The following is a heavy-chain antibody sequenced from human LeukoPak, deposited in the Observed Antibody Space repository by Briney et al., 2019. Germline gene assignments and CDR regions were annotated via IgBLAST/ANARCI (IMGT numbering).Heavy chain of an antibody. V-gene: IGHV3-53*04. CDR2: IYSGGST. CDR1: GFTVSSNY. D-gene: IGHD3-16*02. Sequence: GGSLRLSCAASGFTVSSNYMSWVRQAPGKGLEWVSVIYSGGSTYYADSVKGRFTISRHNSKNMLYLQMNSLRAEDTAVYYCARFYPNNWFDPWGQGTLVTVSS. CDR3: ARFYPNNWFDP. J-gene: IGHJ5*02.